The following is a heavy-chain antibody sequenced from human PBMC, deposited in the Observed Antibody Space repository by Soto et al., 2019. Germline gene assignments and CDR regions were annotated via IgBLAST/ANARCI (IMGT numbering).Heavy chain of an antibody. V-gene: IGHV4-34*01. CDR2: INHSGST. CDR1: GGSFGGYY. D-gene: IGHD3-10*01. J-gene: IGHJ6*03. Sequence: SETLSLTCAVYGGSFGGYYWSWIRQPPGKGLEWIGEINHSGSTNYNPSLKSRVTISVGTSKNQFSLKLSSVTAADTAVYYCARVSADYYGSGSYWGAYYYYYMDVWGKGTTVT. CDR3: ARVSADYYGSGSYWGAYYYYYMDV.